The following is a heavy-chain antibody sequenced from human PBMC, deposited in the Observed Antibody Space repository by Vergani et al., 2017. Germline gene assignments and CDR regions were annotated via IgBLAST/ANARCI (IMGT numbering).Heavy chain of an antibody. CDR1: GGTFSSYA. V-gene: IGHV1-69*04. CDR2: IIPILGIA. J-gene: IGHJ6*03. CDR3: ARDPRMKGLHRGYYYYMDV. Sequence: QVQLVQSGAEVKKPGASVKVSCKASGGTFSSYAISWVRQSPGQGLEWMGRIIPILGIANYAQKFQGRVTITADKSTSTAYMELSSLRAEDTAVYYCARDPRMKGLHRGYYYYMDVWGKGP. D-gene: IGHD4-11*01.